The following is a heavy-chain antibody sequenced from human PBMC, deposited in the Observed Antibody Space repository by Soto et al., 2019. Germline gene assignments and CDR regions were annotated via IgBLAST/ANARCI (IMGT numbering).Heavy chain of an antibody. CDR1: GGSISSGGYY. V-gene: IGHV4-31*03. CDR2: IDYSGST. J-gene: IGHJ6*02. Sequence: QAQLQESGPGLVKPSQTLSLTCSVSGGSISSGGYYWCWIRQNPGKGLEWIGYIDYSGSTNYNPSLKSRITISVDTSKNQFSLKLTSVTAADTAVYYCARRDSGYIHGPPHYYYGLDVWGQGTTVTVSS. CDR3: ARRDSGYIHGPPHYYYGLDV. D-gene: IGHD5-18*01.